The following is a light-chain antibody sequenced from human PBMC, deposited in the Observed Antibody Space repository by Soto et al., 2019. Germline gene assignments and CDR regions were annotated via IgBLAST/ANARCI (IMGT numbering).Light chain of an antibody. CDR3: QQYDNLPS. V-gene: IGKV1-33*01. CDR2: DAS. Sequence: QMTQSPSSLSASVGDRVTITCQASQDISNYLNWYQQKPGKAPKLXIYDASNLETGVPSRFSGSGFGTDFTFTISSMQPEDIATYYCQQYDNLPSFGGGTKVDI. CDR1: QDISNY. J-gene: IGKJ4*01.